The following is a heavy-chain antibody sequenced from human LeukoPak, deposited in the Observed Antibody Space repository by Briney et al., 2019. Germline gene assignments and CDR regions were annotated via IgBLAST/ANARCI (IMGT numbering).Heavy chain of an antibody. CDR3: ASRDGYNFHAFDI. D-gene: IGHD5-24*01. Sequence: GRSLRLSCAASGFTFSSYAMHWVRQAPGKGLEGVAVISYDGSNKYYADSVKGRFTISRDNSNSTLYLQMNSLRAEDTVVYYCASRDGYNFHAFDIWGQGTMVTVSS. J-gene: IGHJ3*02. CDR2: ISYDGSNK. V-gene: IGHV3-30-3*01. CDR1: GFTFSSYA.